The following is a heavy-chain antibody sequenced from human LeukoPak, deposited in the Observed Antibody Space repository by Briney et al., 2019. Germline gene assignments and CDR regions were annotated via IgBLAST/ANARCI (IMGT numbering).Heavy chain of an antibody. D-gene: IGHD3-22*01. J-gene: IGHJ3*02. V-gene: IGHV3-21*01. CDR3: AREMGGGYYDSSGPPNAFDI. CDR1: GFTFSSYS. CDR2: ISSSSSYL. Sequence: PGGSLTLSCAASGFTFSSYSMNWVRQAPGKGLEWVSSISSSSSYLYYADLVKGRFTISRDNAKNSLSLQMNSLRAEDTAVYYCAREMGGGYYDSSGPPNAFDIWGQGTMVTVSS.